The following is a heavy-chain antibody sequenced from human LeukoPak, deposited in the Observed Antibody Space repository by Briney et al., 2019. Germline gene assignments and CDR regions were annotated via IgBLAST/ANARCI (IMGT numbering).Heavy chain of an antibody. D-gene: IGHD6-13*01. CDR2: IYYSGAT. V-gene: IGHV4-59*01. CDR3: ARGVYIAAAQYGY. J-gene: IGHJ4*02. CDR1: GGSISTYY. Sequence: SETLSLTCTVSGGSISTYYWNWIRQPPGKGLEWIGYIYYSGATNYNPSLKSRVTISVDTSKNQFSLKLSSVTAADTAVYYCARGVYIAAAQYGYWGQGTLVTVSS.